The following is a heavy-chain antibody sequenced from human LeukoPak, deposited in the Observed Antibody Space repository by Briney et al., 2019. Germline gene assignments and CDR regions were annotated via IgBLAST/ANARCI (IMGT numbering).Heavy chain of an antibody. D-gene: IGHD3-22*01. J-gene: IGHJ4*02. Sequence: ASVKVSCKASGYTFTSYYMHWVRQAPGQGLEWMGIINPSGGSTSYAQKFQGRFTMTKYPSTSTVYMELSSLRSEDTAVYYCARDLYYYDSSGYYYDSGDYWGQGTLVTVSS. CDR1: GYTFTSYY. CDR2: INPSGGST. V-gene: IGHV1-46*01. CDR3: ARDLYYYDSSGYYYDSGDY.